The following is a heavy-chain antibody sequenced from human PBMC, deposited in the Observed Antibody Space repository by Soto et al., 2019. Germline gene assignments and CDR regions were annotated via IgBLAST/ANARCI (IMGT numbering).Heavy chain of an antibody. CDR3: SNNYYDDSSGYYFGY. CDR2: ISGGGVTT. J-gene: IGHJ4*02. CDR1: GFTFSSYV. Sequence: GGSLRLSCGASGFTFSSYVMSWVRQAPGKGLEWVSTISGGGVTTYYADSVKGRFTISRDNSKNTLYLQMSSLRAEDTAVYYCSNNYYDDSSGYYFGYWGQGTLVTVSS. V-gene: IGHV3-23*01. D-gene: IGHD3-22*01.